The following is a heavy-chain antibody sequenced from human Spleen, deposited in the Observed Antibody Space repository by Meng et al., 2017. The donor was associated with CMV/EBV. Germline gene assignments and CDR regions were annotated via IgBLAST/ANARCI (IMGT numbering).Heavy chain of an antibody. CDR2: FYSGGGT. CDR3: AKAKSSSCYGSPDY. V-gene: IGHV3-53*01. CDR1: EFTVSNNY. Sequence: GGSLRLSCAASEFTVSNNYMNWVRQAPGKGLEWVSVFYSGGGTYYADSVKGRFTISRDNSKNTLYLQMNSLRAEDTAVYGCAKAKSSSCYGSPDYWGQGTLVTVSS. J-gene: IGHJ4*02. D-gene: IGHD2-15*01.